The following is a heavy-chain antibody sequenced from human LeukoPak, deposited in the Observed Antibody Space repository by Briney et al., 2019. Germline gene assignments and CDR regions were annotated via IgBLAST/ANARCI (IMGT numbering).Heavy chain of an antibody. D-gene: IGHD4-17*01. V-gene: IGHV3-23*01. J-gene: IGHJ4*02. CDR3: AKDHDYGDYYFDY. Sequence: PGGSLRLSCAASGFTFSSYAMSWVRQAPGKGPEWVSAISGSGGSTYYADSVKGRFTISRDNSKNTLYLQMNSLRAEDTAVYYCAKDHDYGDYYFDYWGQGTLVTVSS. CDR2: ISGSGGST. CDR1: GFTFSSYA.